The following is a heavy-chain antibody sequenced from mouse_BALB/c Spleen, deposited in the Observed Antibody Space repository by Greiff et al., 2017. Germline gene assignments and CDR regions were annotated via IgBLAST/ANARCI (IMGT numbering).Heavy chain of an antibody. J-gene: IGHJ4*01. V-gene: IGHV1-5*01. D-gene: IGHD4-1*01. Sequence: VQLQQSGTVLARPGASVKMSCKASGYTFTSYWMHWVKQRPGQGLEWIGAIYPGNSDTSYNQKFKGKAKLTAVTSTSTAYMELSSLTNEDSAVYYCTRGTGTAAMDYWGQGTSVTVSS. CDR2: IYPGNSDT. CDR3: TRGTGTAAMDY. CDR1: GYTFTSYW.